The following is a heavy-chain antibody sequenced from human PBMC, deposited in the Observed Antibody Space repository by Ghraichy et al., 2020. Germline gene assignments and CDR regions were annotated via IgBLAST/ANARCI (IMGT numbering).Heavy chain of an antibody. D-gene: IGHD6-13*01. Sequence: SETLSLTCTVSGGSISSYYWSWIRQPPGKGLEWIGYIYYSGSTNYNPSLKSRVTISVDTSKNQFSLKLSSVTAADTAVYYCARGTVAAGPAIDYWGQGTLVTVSS. CDR1: GGSISSYY. V-gene: IGHV4-59*01. J-gene: IGHJ4*02. CDR3: ARGTVAAGPAIDY. CDR2: IYYSGST.